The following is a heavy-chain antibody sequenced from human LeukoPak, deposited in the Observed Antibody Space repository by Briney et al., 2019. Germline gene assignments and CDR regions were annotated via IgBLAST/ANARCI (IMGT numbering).Heavy chain of an antibody. J-gene: IGHJ4*02. D-gene: IGHD3-10*01. CDR2: MNPNSGNT. V-gene: IGHV1-8*01. CDR1: GYTFTSYD. Sequence: ASVKVSCKASGYTFTSYDINWVRQATGPGLEWMGWMNPNSGNTGYAQKFQGRVTMTRNTSISTAYMELSSLRSEDTAVYYCAREALAYGSGNRDYWGQGTLVTVSS. CDR3: AREALAYGSGNRDY.